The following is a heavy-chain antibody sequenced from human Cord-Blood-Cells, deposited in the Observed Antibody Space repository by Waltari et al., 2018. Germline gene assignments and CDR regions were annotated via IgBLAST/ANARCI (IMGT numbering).Heavy chain of an antibody. CDR1: GYTFTGHY. CDR2: INPNSGGT. V-gene: IGHV1-2*02. D-gene: IGHD1-26*01. CDR3: ARVPSGSYPFDY. Sequence: QVQLVQSGAEVKKPGSSGKVSCKASGYTFTGHYMHWVRQAPGQGLEWMGWINPNSGGTNYAQKFQGRVTMTRDTSISTAYMELSRLRSDDTAVYYCARVPSGSYPFDYWGQGTLVTVSS. J-gene: IGHJ4*02.